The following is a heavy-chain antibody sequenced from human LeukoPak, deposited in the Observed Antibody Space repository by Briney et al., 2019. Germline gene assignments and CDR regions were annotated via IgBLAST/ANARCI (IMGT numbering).Heavy chain of an antibody. Sequence: ASVKVSCKASGYTFTSYAMHWVRQAPGQRLEWMGWINAGYGNTKYSQKFQGRVTITRDTSASTAYMELSSLRSEDTAVYYCARSAGYSSGWYIGWFDPWGQGTLVTVSS. CDR3: ARSAGYSSGWYIGWFDP. D-gene: IGHD6-19*01. CDR2: INAGYGNT. CDR1: GYTFTSYA. V-gene: IGHV1-3*01. J-gene: IGHJ5*02.